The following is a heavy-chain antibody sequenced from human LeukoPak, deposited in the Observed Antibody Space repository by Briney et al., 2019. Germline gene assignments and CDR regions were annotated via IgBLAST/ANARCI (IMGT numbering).Heavy chain of an antibody. CDR1: GGTFSSYA. V-gene: IGHV1-69*13. CDR2: IIPIFGTA. Sequence: SVKVSCKASGGTFSSYAISWVRQAPGQGLEWMGGIIPIFGTANYAQKFQGRVTITADESTSTAYMELSSLRSEDTAVYYCARESGDYGDFDSWGQGTLVTVSS. D-gene: IGHD4-17*01. J-gene: IGHJ5*01. CDR3: ARESGDYGDFDS.